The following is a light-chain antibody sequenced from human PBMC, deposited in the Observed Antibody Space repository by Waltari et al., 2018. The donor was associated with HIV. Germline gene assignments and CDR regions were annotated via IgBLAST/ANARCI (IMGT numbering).Light chain of an antibody. V-gene: IGKV4-1*01. CDR3: QQYLRSPPT. Sequence: DIVMTQSPDSLPVSLGERATINCTSSQSILYSPDNRNYLAWYQPKPRQPPRLLISWASTRESGVPDRFSCSGSWTDFALTISRLQAEDVAVYHCQQYLRSPPTFGGGTKVEIK. J-gene: IGKJ4*01. CDR1: QSILYSPDNRNY. CDR2: WAS.